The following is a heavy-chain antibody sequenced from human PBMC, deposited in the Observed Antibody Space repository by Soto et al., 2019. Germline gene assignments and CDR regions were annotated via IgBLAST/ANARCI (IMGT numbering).Heavy chain of an antibody. J-gene: IGHJ4*02. V-gene: IGHV1-3*01. CDR1: GYTFTSYA. CDR3: ARDPGSGSYYRGVVYDY. D-gene: IGHD1-26*01. CDR2: INAGYGNT. Sequence: QVQLVQSGAEVKKPGASVKVSCKASGYTFTSYAMHWVRKAPGQRLEWMGWINAGYGNTKYSQKFQGRVTITRDTSASTAYMELSSLRSEDTAVYYCARDPGSGSYYRGVVYDYWGQGTLVTVSS.